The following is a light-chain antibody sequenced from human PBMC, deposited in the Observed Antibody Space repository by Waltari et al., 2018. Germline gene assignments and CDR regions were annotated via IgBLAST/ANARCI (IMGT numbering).Light chain of an antibody. CDR2: GAS. J-gene: IGKJ5*01. V-gene: IGKV3-20*01. Sequence: EIVLTQSPVTLSLSPGETATLSCRASESITTNFIAWYQQKPGQAPRLIIHGASIRATGISDFFSGSGSGTDFTLTISRLEPEDFAVYYCQHYGRSAITFGQGTRLDIK. CDR3: QHYGRSAIT. CDR1: ESITTNF.